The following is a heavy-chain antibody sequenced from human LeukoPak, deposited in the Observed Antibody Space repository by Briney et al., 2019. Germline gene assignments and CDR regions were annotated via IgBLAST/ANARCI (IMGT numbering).Heavy chain of an antibody. CDR1: GFTFSDNY. CDR3: AELGITMIGGV. J-gene: IGHJ6*04. D-gene: IGHD3-10*02. Sequence: GGSLRLSCAASGFTFSDNYMTWVRQAPGKGLEWVAYITTSGDITHYADSVKGRFTISRDNAKNSLYLQMNSLRAEDTAVYYCAELGITMIGGVWGKGTTVTISS. CDR2: ITTSGDIT. V-gene: IGHV3-11*04.